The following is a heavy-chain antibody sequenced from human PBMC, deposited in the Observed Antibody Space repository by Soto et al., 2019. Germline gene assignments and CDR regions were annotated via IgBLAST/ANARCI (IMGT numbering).Heavy chain of an antibody. D-gene: IGHD4-17*01. V-gene: IGHV4-39*01. CDR2: IYYSGST. J-gene: IGHJ6*03. Sequence: SETLSLTCTVSGGSISSSSYYWGWIRQPPGKGLEWIGSIYYSGSTYYNTSLKSRVTISVDTSKNQFSLKLSSVTAADAAVYYCASWGALTTLGIYYYYYMDVWGNGTTVTVSS. CDR1: GGSISSSSYY. CDR3: ASWGALTTLGIYYYYYMDV.